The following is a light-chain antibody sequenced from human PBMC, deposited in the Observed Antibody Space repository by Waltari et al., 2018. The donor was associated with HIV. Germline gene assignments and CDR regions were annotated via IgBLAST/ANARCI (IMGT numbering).Light chain of an antibody. Sequence: QSMLTQPPSVSVAPGPRVTISCSGSSSNIAARYDLPSYQHIPGTAPKLLILESTNRPSGVPDRFSASTSGTSASLAITGLQAEDEADYYCQSFDSVVTSSVFGGGTKLTVL. CDR3: QSFDSVVTSSV. V-gene: IGLV1-40*01. CDR1: SSNIAARYD. J-gene: IGLJ2*01. CDR2: EST.